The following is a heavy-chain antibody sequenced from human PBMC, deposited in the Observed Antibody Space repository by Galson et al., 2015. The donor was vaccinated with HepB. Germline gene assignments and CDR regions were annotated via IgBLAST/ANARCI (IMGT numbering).Heavy chain of an antibody. Sequence: LSLTCTVSGGSISSGGYYWSWIRQHPGKGLEWIGYIYYSGSTYYNPSLKSRITISVDTSKNQFSLKLSSVTAADTAVYYCASYSPLDDIVVVPAAMNAFDIWGQGTMVTVSS. J-gene: IGHJ3*02. D-gene: IGHD2-2*01. V-gene: IGHV4-31*03. CDR1: GGSISSGGYY. CDR2: IYYSGST. CDR3: ASYSPLDDIVVVPAAMNAFDI.